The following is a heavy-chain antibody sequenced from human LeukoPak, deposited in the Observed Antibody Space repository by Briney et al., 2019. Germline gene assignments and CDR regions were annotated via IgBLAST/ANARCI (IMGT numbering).Heavy chain of an antibody. V-gene: IGHV4-4*02. D-gene: IGHD1-26*01. CDR2: IYHSGST. CDR3: ARSGSYSPNWFDP. Sequence: PSGTLSRTCAVSGGSVSSSNWWSWVRQPPGKGLEWIGEIYHSGSTNYNPSLKSRVTISVDKSKNQFSLKLSSVTAADTAVYYCARSGSYSPNWFDPWGQGTLVTVSS. CDR1: GGSVSSSNW. J-gene: IGHJ5*02.